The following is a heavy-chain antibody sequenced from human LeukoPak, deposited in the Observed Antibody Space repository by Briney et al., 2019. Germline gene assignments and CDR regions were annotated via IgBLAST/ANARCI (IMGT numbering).Heavy chain of an antibody. J-gene: IGHJ5*02. D-gene: IGHD3-22*01. CDR1: GGTFSSYA. CDR3: VVVVVIGYNWFDP. Sequence: SVKVSCKASGGTFSSYAISWVRQAPGQGLEWMEGIIPIFGTANYAQKFQGRVTITTDESTSTAYMELSSLRSEDTAVYYCVVVVVIGYNWFDPWGQGTLVTVSS. V-gene: IGHV1-69*05. CDR2: IIPIFGTA.